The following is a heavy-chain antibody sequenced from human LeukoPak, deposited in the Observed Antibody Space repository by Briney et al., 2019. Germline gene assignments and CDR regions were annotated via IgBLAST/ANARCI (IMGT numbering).Heavy chain of an antibody. Sequence: QPGGSLRLSCAASGFTFSSYWMHWVRHAPGKGLVWVSRINSDGNSTNYADSVKGRFTISRDNAKNTLYMQMNSLRAEDTAVYYCAREGVSDSSGYYLYYFDYWGQGTLVTVSS. J-gene: IGHJ4*02. CDR2: INSDGNST. CDR3: AREGVSDSSGYYLYYFDY. V-gene: IGHV3-74*01. D-gene: IGHD3-22*01. CDR1: GFTFSSYW.